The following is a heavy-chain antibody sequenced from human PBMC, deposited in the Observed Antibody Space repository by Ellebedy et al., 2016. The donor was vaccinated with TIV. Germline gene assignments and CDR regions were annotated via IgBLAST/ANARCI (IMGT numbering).Heavy chain of an antibody. CDR1: GGSISSSSYY. J-gene: IGHJ4*02. CDR3: ARHTRPERIDY. D-gene: IGHD1-14*01. CDR2: IFYSGNT. Sequence: SETLSLTCAVSGGSISSSSYYWGWIRQPPGKGLEWIGCIFYSGNTYYNPSLKSRVSISVDTSKGQFSLNLTSVSAADTSVYFCARHTRPERIDYWGQGTRVTVS. V-gene: IGHV4-39*01.